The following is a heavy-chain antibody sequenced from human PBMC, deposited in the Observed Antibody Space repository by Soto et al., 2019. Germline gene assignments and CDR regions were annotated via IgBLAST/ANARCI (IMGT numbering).Heavy chain of an antibody. CDR1: GDSVSSNSAA. CDR2: TYYRSKSYN. V-gene: IGHV6-1*01. J-gene: IGHJ4*02. Sequence: SQTLSLTCAISGDSVSSNSAAWNWIRQSPSRGLEWLGRTYYRSKSYNDYAVSVKSRITINPDTSKNQFPLQLNSVTPEDTAVYYCARNYRYTSGWYAENYFDYWGQGTLVTVSS. CDR3: ARNYRYTSGWYAENYFDY. D-gene: IGHD6-19*01.